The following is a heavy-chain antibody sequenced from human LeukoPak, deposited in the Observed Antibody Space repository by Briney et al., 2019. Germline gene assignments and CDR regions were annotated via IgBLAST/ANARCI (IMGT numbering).Heavy chain of an antibody. CDR1: GYTFTSYY. CDR2: INPSGGST. J-gene: IGHJ4*02. CDR3: ARDQPACVRRGGFDY. D-gene: IGHD2-2*01. Sequence: GASVKVSCKASGYTFTSYYMHWVRQAPGQGLEWMGIINPSGGSTSYAQKFQGRVTITRDTSTSTVYMELSSLRSEDTAVYYCARDQPACVRRGGFDYWGQGTLVTVSS. V-gene: IGHV1-46*01.